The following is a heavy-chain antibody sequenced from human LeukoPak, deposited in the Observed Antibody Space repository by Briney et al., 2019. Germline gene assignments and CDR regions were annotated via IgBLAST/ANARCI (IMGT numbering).Heavy chain of an antibody. CDR3: ATQRYSSSWYAYFDY. V-gene: IGHV1-24*01. CDR2: FDPEDGET. D-gene: IGHD6-13*01. Sequence: ASVKVSCKVSGYTLTELSMHWVRQAPGKGLEWMGGFDPEDGETIYAQKFQGRVTVTEDTSTDTAYMELSSLRSEDTAVYYCATQRYSSSWYAYFDYWGQGTLVTVSS. CDR1: GYTLTELS. J-gene: IGHJ4*02.